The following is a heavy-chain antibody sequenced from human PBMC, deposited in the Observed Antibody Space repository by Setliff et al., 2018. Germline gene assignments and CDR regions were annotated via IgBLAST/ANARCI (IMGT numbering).Heavy chain of an antibody. J-gene: IGHJ4*02. V-gene: IGHV1-18*01. D-gene: IGHD2-8*01. CDR2: ISAYSGKT. CDR1: GYTLSNSI. CDR3: LRLVRYCTKIACQATSGDEV. Sequence: ASVKVSCKASGYTLSNSILSWVRQAPGQGLEWVGWISAYSGKTYSAQKFQDRVTLTTHTSTNMGYLELRDLRSDDTAVYYCLRLVRYCTKIACQATSGDEVWGLGTLVTVSS.